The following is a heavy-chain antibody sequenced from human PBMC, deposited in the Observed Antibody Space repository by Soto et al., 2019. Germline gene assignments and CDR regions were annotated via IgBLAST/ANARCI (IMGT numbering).Heavy chain of an antibody. CDR3: ARDIAFAIDY. CDR1: GYTFNDFG. D-gene: IGHD2-15*01. V-gene: IGHV1-18*01. J-gene: IGHJ4*02. CDR2: IYSKAGKM. Sequence: QVHLLQSGAEVQKPGASVKVSCKTSGYTFNDFGITWVRQAPGLGLEWLRGIYSKAGKMNFAPKFQNRVIMTTDTSTSTAFMELTSLTFDDSAIFLCARDIAFAIDYWGQGTLVTVS.